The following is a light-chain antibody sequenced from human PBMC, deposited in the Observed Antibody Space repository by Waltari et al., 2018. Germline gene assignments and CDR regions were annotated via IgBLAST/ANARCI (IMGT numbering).Light chain of an antibody. CDR3: SSYAGRNIVI. J-gene: IGLJ2*01. CDR2: EVT. Sequence: QSALTQPPSASGSPGPSVTISCTGTDDDIGGSDYVSWYQQHPGKAPKVLIYEVTKRPSGVPDRFSGSKSGNTASLTVSGLQAEDEADYYCSSYAGRNIVIFGGGTKLTVL. V-gene: IGLV2-8*01. CDR1: DDDIGGSDY.